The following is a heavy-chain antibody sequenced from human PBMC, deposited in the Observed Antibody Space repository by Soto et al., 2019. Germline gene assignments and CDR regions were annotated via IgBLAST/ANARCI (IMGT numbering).Heavy chain of an antibody. CDR1: GFTFSSYA. CDR3: AKNQLLRGGYGMDV. Sequence: QSGGSLRLSCAASGFTFSSYAMSWVRQAPGKGLEWVSAISGSGGSTYYADSVKGRFTISRDNSKNTLYLQMNSLRAEDTAVYYCAKNQLLRGGYGMDVWGQGTTVTVSS. J-gene: IGHJ6*02. D-gene: IGHD2-2*01. V-gene: IGHV3-23*01. CDR2: ISGSGGST.